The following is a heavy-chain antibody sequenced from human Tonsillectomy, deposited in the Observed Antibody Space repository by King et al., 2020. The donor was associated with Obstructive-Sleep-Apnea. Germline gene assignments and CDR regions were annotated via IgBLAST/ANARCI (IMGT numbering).Heavy chain of an antibody. Sequence: VQLVEAGGGLVKPGGSLRISCTASGFTFSNAWMSWGRQAPGKVLEWGGLIKSKTNGGTKDYAAPVKGRFTISSDDSKNTLYLQMNSLKIEDTALYNCTTEDDWGQGTLVTVSS. CDR2: IKSKTNGGTK. J-gene: IGHJ4*02. CDR3: TTEDD. CDR1: GFTFSNAW. V-gene: IGHV3-15*01.